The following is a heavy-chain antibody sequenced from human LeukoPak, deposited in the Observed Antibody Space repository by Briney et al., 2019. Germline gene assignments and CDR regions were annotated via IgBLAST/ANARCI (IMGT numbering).Heavy chain of an antibody. Sequence: GGSLRLSCAASGFTFSSDAMSWVRQAPGKGLEWVSAISGSGGSTYYADSVKGRFTISRDNSKSTLYLQMNSLRAEDTAVYYCAKGGDGCSSTSCLYYYYYGMDVWGQGTTVTVSS. V-gene: IGHV3-23*01. CDR2: ISGSGGST. D-gene: IGHD2-2*01. CDR3: AKGGDGCSSTSCLYYYYYGMDV. J-gene: IGHJ6*02. CDR1: GFTFSSDA.